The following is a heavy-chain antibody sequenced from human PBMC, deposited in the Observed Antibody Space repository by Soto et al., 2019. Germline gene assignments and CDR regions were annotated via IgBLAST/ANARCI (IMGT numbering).Heavy chain of an antibody. CDR1: GYTFTAYY. V-gene: IGHV1-2*02. D-gene: IGHD3-22*01. CDR2: INPNSGGT. CDR3: ARDLGYYYDSSVDY. Sequence: ASVKVSCKASGYTFTAYYMHWVRQAPGQGLEWMGWINPNSGGTNYAQKFQGRVTMTRDTSISTAYMELSRLRSDDTAVYYCARDLGYYYDSSVDYWGQGTLVTDSS. J-gene: IGHJ4*02.